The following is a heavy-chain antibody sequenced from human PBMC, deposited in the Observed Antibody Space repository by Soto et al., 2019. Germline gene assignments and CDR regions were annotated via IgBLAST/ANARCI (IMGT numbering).Heavy chain of an antibody. CDR2: INSDGSST. CDR1: GFTFSSYW. V-gene: IGHV3-74*01. Sequence: HPGGSLRLSCAASGFTFSSYWMHWVRQAPGKGLVWVSRINSDGSSTSYADSVKGRFTISRDNAKNTLYLQMNSLRAEDTAVYYCARGHYDFWTRFDYWGQGTLVTVSS. J-gene: IGHJ4*02. CDR3: ARGHYDFWTRFDY. D-gene: IGHD3-3*01.